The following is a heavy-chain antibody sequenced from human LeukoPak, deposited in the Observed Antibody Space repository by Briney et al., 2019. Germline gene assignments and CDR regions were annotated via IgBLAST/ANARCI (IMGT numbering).Heavy chain of an antibody. CDR3: ARSHDHLWGNYPDY. V-gene: IGHV4/OR15-8*01. Sequence: SETLSLTCDVSGGSIDSTNWWNWVRQPPGKGLEWIGEIHSDGRINYNPSLKSRVTLSVDKSKNQFSLRLNSVTAADTAMYYCARSHDHLWGNYPDYWGQGTLVTVSS. J-gene: IGHJ4*02. CDR1: GGSIDSTNW. CDR2: IHSDGRI. D-gene: IGHD3-16*02.